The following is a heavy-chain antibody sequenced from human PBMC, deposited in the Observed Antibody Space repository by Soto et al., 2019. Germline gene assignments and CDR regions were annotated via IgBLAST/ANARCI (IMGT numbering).Heavy chain of an antibody. CDR3: TRMETMDN. V-gene: IGHV3-74*01. J-gene: IGHJ4*02. Sequence: PGGSLRLSCAASGFTFSNYWMHWVRQAPGKGLVWVSRISSDGSGTNYADSVKGRFTISRDNAKNTLYLQMNSLRVEDTAVYYCTRMETMDNWGQGTLVTVSS. CDR1: GFTFSNYW. D-gene: IGHD3-10*01. CDR2: ISSDGSGT.